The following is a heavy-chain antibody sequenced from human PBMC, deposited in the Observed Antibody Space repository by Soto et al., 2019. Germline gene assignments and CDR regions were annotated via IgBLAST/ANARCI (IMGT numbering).Heavy chain of an antibody. CDR2: IYYNGRT. Sequence: HVHLQESGPGLVKPSEPLSLTCNVSGGSIISKYWSGIRQPPGKGLEWIGYIYYNGRTNYNPSLKSRVTLSVDTSWNRFSPKLSSVTAADTAVYSCARLRLATIAEAGGFGYWGQGTLVTVTS. CDR1: GGSIISKY. D-gene: IGHD6-13*01. CDR3: ARLRLATIAEAGGFGY. J-gene: IGHJ4*02. V-gene: IGHV4-59*08.